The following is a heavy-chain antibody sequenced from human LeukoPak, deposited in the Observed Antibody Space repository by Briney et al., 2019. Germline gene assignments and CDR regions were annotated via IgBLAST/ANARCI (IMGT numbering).Heavy chain of an antibody. CDR2: ISGDGGST. D-gene: IGHD4-23*01. CDR3: ATASEVVWEATVGNY. V-gene: IGHV3-43*02. CDR1: GFTFDDYA. J-gene: IGHJ4*02. Sequence: PGGSLRLSCAASGFTFDDYAMHWVRQAPGKGLEWVSLISGDGGSTYYADSVKGRFTISRDNSKNSLYLQMNSLRTEDTALYYCATASEVVWEATVGNYWGQGTLVTVSS.